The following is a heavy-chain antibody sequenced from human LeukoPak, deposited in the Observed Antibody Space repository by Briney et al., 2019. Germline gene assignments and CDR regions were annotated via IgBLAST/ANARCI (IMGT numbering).Heavy chain of an antibody. CDR3: ARGSYYLNYYYYMDV. J-gene: IGHJ6*03. CDR1: GYTVTSYD. CDR2: MNPNSGNT. D-gene: IGHD1-26*01. Sequence: ASVKVSCKASGYTVTSYDINWVRQATGQGLEWMGWMNPNSGNTGYAQKFQGRVTMTRNTSISTAYMELSSLRSEDTAVYYCARGSYYLNYYYYMDVWGKGTTVTISS. V-gene: IGHV1-8*01.